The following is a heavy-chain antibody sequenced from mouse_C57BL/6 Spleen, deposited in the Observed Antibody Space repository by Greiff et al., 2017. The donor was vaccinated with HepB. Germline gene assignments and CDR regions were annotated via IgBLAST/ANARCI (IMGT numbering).Heavy chain of an antibody. CDR2: IHPNSGST. D-gene: IGHD1-1*01. CDR1: GYTFTSYW. CDR3: ARALLNYYGSSPFDY. Sequence: QVQLQQPGAELVKPGASVKLSCKASGYTFTSYWMHWVKQRPGQGLEWIGMIHPNSGSTNYNEKFKSKATLTVDKSSSTAYMQLSSLTSEDSAVYYCARALLNYYGSSPFDYWGQGTTLTVSS. V-gene: IGHV1-64*01. J-gene: IGHJ2*01.